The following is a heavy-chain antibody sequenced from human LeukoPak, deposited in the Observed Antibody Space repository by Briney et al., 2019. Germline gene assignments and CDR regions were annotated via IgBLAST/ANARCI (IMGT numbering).Heavy chain of an antibody. CDR3: ARDKYGDYTFDY. V-gene: IGHV3-21*01. D-gene: IGHD4-17*01. J-gene: IGHJ4*02. CDR1: GFTFTTYT. CDR2: ISSSGNYI. Sequence: GGSLRLSCAPSGFTFTTYTVNWVRQAPGKGLEWVSSISSSGNYIYYADSVKGRFTISRDNAKNSLYLQMNNLRAEDTAVYYCARDKYGDYTFDYWGRGTLVTVSS.